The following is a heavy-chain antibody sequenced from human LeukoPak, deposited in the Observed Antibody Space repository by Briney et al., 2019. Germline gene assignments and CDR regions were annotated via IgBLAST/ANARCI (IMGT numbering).Heavy chain of an antibody. CDR1: GYTLTELS. CDR3: ARSGLTGYYDSSLPDAFDI. J-gene: IGHJ3*02. Sequence: EASVKVSCKVSGYTLTELSIHWVRQAPGKGLEWMGGLDSEDGETTYAQKFQGRVTMTEDTSIDTAFMELSSLRSEDTAVYYCARSGLTGYYDSSLPDAFDIWGQGTMVTVSS. CDR2: LDSEDGET. D-gene: IGHD3-22*01. V-gene: IGHV1-24*01.